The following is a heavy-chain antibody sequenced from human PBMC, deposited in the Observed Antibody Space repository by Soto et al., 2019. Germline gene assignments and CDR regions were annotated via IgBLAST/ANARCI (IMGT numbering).Heavy chain of an antibody. CDR2: ISWNSGTL. Sequence: EVQLVESGGGLVQPGRSLRLSCVASEFTFEDYAMHWVHQAPGKGLEWVSGISWNSGTLVYADSVKGRFIISRDNAKNSLFLQMNSLRAEDTALYFCAKGRTRPLQLGSFGDNAFDVWGQGTMVTVSS. CDR1: EFTFEDYA. CDR3: AKGRTRPLQLGSFGDNAFDV. D-gene: IGHD3-10*01. J-gene: IGHJ3*01. V-gene: IGHV3-9*01.